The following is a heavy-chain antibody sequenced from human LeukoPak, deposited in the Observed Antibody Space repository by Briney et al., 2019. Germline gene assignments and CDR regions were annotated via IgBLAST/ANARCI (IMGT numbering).Heavy chain of an antibody. D-gene: IGHD6-13*01. CDR3: AKAFQWGSWAPDASDI. Sequence: GGSLRLSCAASGFTFSSYAMSWVRQAPGKGLEWVSAISGSGGSTYYADSVKGRFTISRDNSKNTLYLQMNSLRAEDTAVYYCAKAFQWGSWAPDASDIWGQGTMVTVSS. CDR2: ISGSGGST. V-gene: IGHV3-23*01. CDR1: GFTFSSYA. J-gene: IGHJ3*02.